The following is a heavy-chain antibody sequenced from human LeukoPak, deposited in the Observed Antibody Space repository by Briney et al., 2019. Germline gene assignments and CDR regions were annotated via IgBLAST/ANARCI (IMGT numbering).Heavy chain of an antibody. Sequence: ASVKVSCKASGYTFTGYYMHWVRQAPGQGLEWMGWINPNSGGTNYAQKFQGRVTMTRDTSISTAYMELSRLRSDDTAVYYRARDPNLRYDWFDPWGQGTLVTVSS. V-gene: IGHV1-2*02. D-gene: IGHD4-17*01. CDR2: INPNSGGT. J-gene: IGHJ5*02. CDR1: GYTFTGYY. CDR3: ARDPNLRYDWFDP.